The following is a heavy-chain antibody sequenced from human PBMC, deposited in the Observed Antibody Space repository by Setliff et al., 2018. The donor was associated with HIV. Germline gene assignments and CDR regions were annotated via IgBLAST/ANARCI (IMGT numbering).Heavy chain of an antibody. D-gene: IGHD5-18*01. CDR1: GFTFSSFG. CDR3: ARYNYGYRWYLDL. J-gene: IGHJ2*01. V-gene: IGHV3-33*01. Sequence: GGSLRLSCAASGFTFSSFGMHWVRQAPGKGLEWVAVIWYDGSNKYYADSVKGRFTISRGNSKNTLYLQMNSLRAEDTAVYYCARYNYGYRWYLDLWGRGTLVTVSS. CDR2: IWYDGSNK.